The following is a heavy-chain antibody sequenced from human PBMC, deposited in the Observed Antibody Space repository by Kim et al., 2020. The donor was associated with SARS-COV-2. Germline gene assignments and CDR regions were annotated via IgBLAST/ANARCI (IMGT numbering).Heavy chain of an antibody. CDR3: ARDPEIAVSGTFDY. Sequence: GGSLRLSCAASGFTFSSYGMHWVRQAPGKGLEWVAVISYDGSNKYYADFVKGRFTISRDNSKNTLYLQMNSLSAEDTAVYSCARDPEIAVSGTFDYWGQG. CDR1: GFTFSSYG. D-gene: IGHD6-19*01. CDR2: ISYDGSNK. J-gene: IGHJ4*02. V-gene: IGHV3-33*05.